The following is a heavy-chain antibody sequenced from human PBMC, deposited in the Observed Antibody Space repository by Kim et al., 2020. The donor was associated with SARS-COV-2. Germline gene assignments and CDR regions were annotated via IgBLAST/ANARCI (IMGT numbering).Heavy chain of an antibody. Sequence: GGSLRLSCAASGFTFSDHYMDWVRQAPGKGLEWVGRTRNKANSYTTEYAASVKGRFTISRDDSKNSLYLQMNSLKTEDTAVYYCARSYSSSWGGGYWGQGTLVTVSS. CDR3: ARSYSSSWGGGY. CDR2: TRNKANSYTT. D-gene: IGHD6-13*01. CDR1: GFTFSDHY. J-gene: IGHJ4*02. V-gene: IGHV3-72*01.